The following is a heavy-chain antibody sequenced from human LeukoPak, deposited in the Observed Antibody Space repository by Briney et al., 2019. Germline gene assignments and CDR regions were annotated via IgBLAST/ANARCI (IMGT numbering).Heavy chain of an antibody. CDR1: GDSVSSNSAA. CDR2: TYYRSKWHN. D-gene: IGHD1-14*01. V-gene: IGHV6-1*01. Sequence: SQTLSLTCAISGDSVSSNSAAWNWIRQSPARGLEWLGRTYYRSKWHNDYAPSVKSRITINPDTSKNQFSLQVNSMTPEDTAVYYCARKTGDCWGQGTLVIVSS. J-gene: IGHJ4*02. CDR3: ARKTGDC.